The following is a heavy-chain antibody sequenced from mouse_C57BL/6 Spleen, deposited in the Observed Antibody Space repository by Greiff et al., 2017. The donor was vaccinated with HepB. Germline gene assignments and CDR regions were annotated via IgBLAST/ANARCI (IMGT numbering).Heavy chain of an antibody. CDR2: INPSTGGT. V-gene: IGHV1-42*01. Sequence: VQLQQSGPELVKPGASVKISCKASGYSFTGYYMNWVKQSPEKSLEWIGEINPSTGGTTYNQKFKAKATLTVDKSSSTAYMQLKSLTSEDSAVYYCARHLDYWGQGTSVTVSS. J-gene: IGHJ4*01. CDR3: ARHLDY. CDR1: GYSFTGYY.